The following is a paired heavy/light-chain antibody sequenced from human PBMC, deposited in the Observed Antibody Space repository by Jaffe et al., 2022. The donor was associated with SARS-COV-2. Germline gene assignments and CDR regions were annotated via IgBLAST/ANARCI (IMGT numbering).Light chain of an antibody. J-gene: IGLJ1*01. Sequence: QSVLTQPPSVSAAPGQQVTISCSGSSSNIGNNYVSWYQQLPGTAPKQLIYENNQRPSGIPDRFSGSKSGTSATLGITGLQTGDEADYYCGTWDTSVSPSYVFGTGTKVTVL. CDR3: GTWDTSVSPSYV. V-gene: IGLV1-51*02. CDR1: SSNIGNNY. CDR2: ENN.
Heavy chain of an antibody. CDR1: GFTFRSYS. CDR2: ISRTSSAI. Sequence: EVQLVESGGGLVQPGGSLRLSCAASGFTFRSYSMKWVRQAPGKGLEWIAYISRTSSAIFYADSVRGRFTISRDTAKNSVFLQMNSLRAEDTAVYYCARADGPGSEYITRAPDYWGQGTLVTVSS. D-gene: IGHD3-10*01. CDR3: ARADGPGSEYITRAPDY. J-gene: IGHJ4*02. V-gene: IGHV3-48*01.